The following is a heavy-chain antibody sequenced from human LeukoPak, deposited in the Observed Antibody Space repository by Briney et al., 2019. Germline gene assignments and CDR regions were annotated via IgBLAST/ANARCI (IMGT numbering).Heavy chain of an antibody. J-gene: IGHJ4*02. Sequence: PSETLSLTCTVSGGSINDYYWTWVRQPPGKGLEWIGYIYYRGATNSNPSLKGRVTTSIDTSKKEFSLKLSSVTAADTAVYYCAGVFSGRRPFELWGQGTLVTVSS. D-gene: IGHD3-10*01. CDR3: AGVFSGRRPFEL. CDR1: GGSINDYY. V-gene: IGHV4-59*01. CDR2: IYYRGAT.